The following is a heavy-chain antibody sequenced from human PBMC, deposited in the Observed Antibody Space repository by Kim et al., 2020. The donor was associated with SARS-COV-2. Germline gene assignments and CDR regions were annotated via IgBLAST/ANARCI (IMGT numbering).Heavy chain of an antibody. D-gene: IGHD1-26*01. V-gene: IGHV3-13*04. J-gene: IGHJ3*02. CDR1: GFTFSSYD. Sequence: GGSLRLSCAASGFTFSSYDMHWVRQATGKGLEWVSAIGTAGDTYYPGSVKGRFTISRENAKNSLYLQMNSLRAGDTAVYYCARVGIVGATRGAFDIWGQGTMVTVSS. CDR3: ARVGIVGATRGAFDI. CDR2: IGTAGDT.